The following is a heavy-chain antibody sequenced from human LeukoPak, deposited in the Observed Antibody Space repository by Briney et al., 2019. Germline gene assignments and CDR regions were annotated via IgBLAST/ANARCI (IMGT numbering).Heavy chain of an antibody. CDR2: INQDGSAT. D-gene: IGHD3-3*01. CDR3: VRAGIFWNSKYYFDQ. CDR1: GFTFSTSW. Sequence: GGSLRLSCAASGFTFSTSWMTWVRQAPGKGLEWVADINQDGSATASVDSVKGRFTISRDNAKNSLFLQMNSLRAEDTAVYYCVRAGIFWNSKYYFDQWGQGTLVTVSS. V-gene: IGHV3-7*04. J-gene: IGHJ4*02.